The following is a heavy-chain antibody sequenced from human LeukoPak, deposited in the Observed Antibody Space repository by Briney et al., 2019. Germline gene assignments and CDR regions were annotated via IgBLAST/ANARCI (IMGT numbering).Heavy chain of an antibody. CDR2: IYPGDSDP. D-gene: IGHD6-19*01. CDR1: GYSFTSYW. CDR3: ARRQGAVADNWFDP. Sequence: GESLKISCKGSGYSFTSYWIGCVRQMPGKGLEWMGIIYPGDSDPRYSPSFQGHVTISADKSISTASLQWDSLTASDTAMYYCARRQGAVADNWFDPWGQGTLVTVSS. J-gene: IGHJ5*02. V-gene: IGHV5-51*01.